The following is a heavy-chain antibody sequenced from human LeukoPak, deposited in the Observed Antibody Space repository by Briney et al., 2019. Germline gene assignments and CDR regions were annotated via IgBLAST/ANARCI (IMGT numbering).Heavy chain of an antibody. CDR3: ARDRRREAVHAFDI. D-gene: IGHD6-19*01. Sequence: PSETLSLTCTVSGGSISTYYWSWIRQPPGKGLEWIGYIDYSGATNYNPSLKSRVTISVDTRKNHFSLKLNSVTAVDTAVYYCARDRRREAVHAFDIWGQGTKVTVSS. V-gene: IGHV4-59*01. CDR2: IDYSGAT. J-gene: IGHJ3*02. CDR1: GGSISTYY.